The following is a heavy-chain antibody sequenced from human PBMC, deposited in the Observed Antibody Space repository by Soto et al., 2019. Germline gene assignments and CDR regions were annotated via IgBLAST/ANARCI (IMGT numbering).Heavy chain of an antibody. CDR1: GYSFTSYW. CDR2: IDPSDSYT. CDR3: ARLDFRNSAEGYSFDY. D-gene: IGHD3-3*01. J-gene: IGHJ4*02. V-gene: IGHV5-10-1*01. Sequence: GESLKISCKGSGYSFTSYWISWVRQMPGKGLEWMGRIDPSDSYTNYSPSFQGHVTISADKSIGTAYLQWSSLKASDPAMYYCARLDFRNSAEGYSFDYWGQGTLVTVSS.